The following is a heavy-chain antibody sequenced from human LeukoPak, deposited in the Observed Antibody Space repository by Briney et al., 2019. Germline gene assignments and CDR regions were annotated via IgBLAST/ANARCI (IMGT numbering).Heavy chain of an antibody. J-gene: IGHJ3*02. Sequence: QSGGSLRLSCAASGFIFSNYAMSWVRQAPGKGLEWVSAISGSGGSTYYADSVKGRFTISRDNSKNTLYLQMNSLRAEDTAVYYCAKDKIRRTDAFDIWGQGTMVTVSS. D-gene: IGHD1-14*01. CDR2: ISGSGGST. V-gene: IGHV3-23*01. CDR1: GFIFSNYA. CDR3: AKDKIRRTDAFDI.